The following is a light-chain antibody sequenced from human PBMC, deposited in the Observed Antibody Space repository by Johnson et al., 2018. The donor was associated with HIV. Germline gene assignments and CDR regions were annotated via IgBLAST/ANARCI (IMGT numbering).Light chain of an antibody. V-gene: IGLV1-51*02. CDR1: SSNIGNNY. CDR3: GTWDSSLSAGI. J-gene: IGLJ1*01. CDR2: ENN. Sequence: QSVLTQPPSVSAAPGQKVTISCSGSSSNIGNNYVFWYQQLPGTAPKLLIYENNKRPSGIPDRFSGSKSGTSATLGITGLQTGDEAVYYCGTWDSSLSAGIFGTGTKVTVL.